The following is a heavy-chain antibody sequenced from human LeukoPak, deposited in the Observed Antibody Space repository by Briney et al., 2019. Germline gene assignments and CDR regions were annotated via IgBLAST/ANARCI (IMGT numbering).Heavy chain of an antibody. V-gene: IGHV3-23*01. CDR2: ISGWGGST. CDR1: VFIFSRYA. Sequence: GWSLSQSFASSVFIFSRYAISGVGPAPWRGLAGVSVISGWGGSTHYADSVKSRFTISRDNSQNTLYLQMSSLRAEDTAVYYCAKSDYDILTGYYRAGYYFDYWGQGTLVTVSS. D-gene: IGHD3-9*01. CDR3: AKSDYDILTGYYRAGYYFDY. J-gene: IGHJ4*02.